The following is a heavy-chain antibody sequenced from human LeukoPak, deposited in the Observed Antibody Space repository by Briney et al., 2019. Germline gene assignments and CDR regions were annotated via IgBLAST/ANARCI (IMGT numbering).Heavy chain of an antibody. V-gene: IGHV3-30*18. D-gene: IGHD4-17*01. Sequence: GGSLRLSCVASGFTFSSYGMHWVRQAPGKGLEWVAVILYDGSNKYNADSVKGRFTISRDTSKNTLYLQMSSLRAEDTAVYYCAKAWRAYGDYQTFDIWGQGTMVTVSS. CDR2: ILYDGSNK. CDR3: AKAWRAYGDYQTFDI. CDR1: GFTFSSYG. J-gene: IGHJ3*02.